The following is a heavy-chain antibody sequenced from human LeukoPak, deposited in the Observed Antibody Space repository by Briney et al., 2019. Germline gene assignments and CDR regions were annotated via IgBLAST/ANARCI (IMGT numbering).Heavy chain of an antibody. V-gene: IGHV3-33*01. CDR1: GFTFNNYG. CDR3: ARDSSGWSHDAFDI. CDR2: IWYDGSNK. Sequence: PGGSLRLSCAASGFTFNNYGRHWVRQAPGKGLEWVAVIWYDGSNKYYADSVKGRFTISRANSKNTLYLQMNSLRAEDTAMYYCARDSSGWSHDAFDIWGQGTMVTVSS. J-gene: IGHJ3*02. D-gene: IGHD6-19*01.